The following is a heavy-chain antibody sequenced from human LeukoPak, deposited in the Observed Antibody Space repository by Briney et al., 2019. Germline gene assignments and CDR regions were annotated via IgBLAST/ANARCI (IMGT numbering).Heavy chain of an antibody. V-gene: IGHV3-23*01. CDR3: AKPDYYYDSSGYRTVGGYFDY. Sequence: GGSLRLSCAASGFTFSTYAMNWVRQAPGMGLEWVSYISGYGASTFYADSVKGRFTISRDNSKNRLYLQMNSLRAEDTAVYYCAKPDYYYDSSGYRTVGGYFDYWGQGTLVTVSS. J-gene: IGHJ4*02. CDR1: GFTFSTYA. CDR2: ISGYGAST. D-gene: IGHD3-22*01.